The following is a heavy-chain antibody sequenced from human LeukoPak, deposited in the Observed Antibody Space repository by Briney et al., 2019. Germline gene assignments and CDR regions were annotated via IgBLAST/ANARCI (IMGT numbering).Heavy chain of an antibody. CDR1: GGSISSGGYY. Sequence: SETLSLTCTVSGGSISSGGYYWSWIRQHPGKGLEWIGYIYYSGSTNYNPSLKSRVNISVDKSKNQFSLKLSSVTAADTAVYYCARALTTVTQYYFDYWGQGTLVTVSS. J-gene: IGHJ4*02. V-gene: IGHV4-31*03. CDR3: ARALTTVTQYYFDY. CDR2: IYYSGST. D-gene: IGHD4-17*01.